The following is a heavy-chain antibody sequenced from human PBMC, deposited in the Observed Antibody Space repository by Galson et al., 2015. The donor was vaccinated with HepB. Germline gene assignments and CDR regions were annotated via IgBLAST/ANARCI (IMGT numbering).Heavy chain of an antibody. CDR2: INTGDGDT. CDR3: ARDRSDSSGWYNFWYFDL. V-gene: IGHV1-3*04. CDR1: GYSFTSCA. Sequence: SVKVSCKASGYSFTSCAMHWVRQAPGQTLEWMGWINTGDGDTKYSPKFQGRVSITRDTSASTAYMELNSLRSEDTAVYYCARDRSDSSGWYNFWYFDLWGRGTLVTVSS. J-gene: IGHJ2*01. D-gene: IGHD6-19*01.